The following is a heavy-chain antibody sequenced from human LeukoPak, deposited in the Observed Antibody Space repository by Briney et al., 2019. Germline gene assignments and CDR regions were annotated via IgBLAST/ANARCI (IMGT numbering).Heavy chain of an antibody. CDR2: ISSSSSYI. CDR3: ARLASMVPNY. D-gene: IGHD3-10*01. J-gene: IGHJ4*02. CDR1: GFTFSSYS. V-gene: IGHV3-21*01. Sequence: GGSLRLSCAASGFTFSSYSMNWVRQAPGKGLEWVSSISSSSSYIYYADSVKGRFTISRDNAKNSLYLQMHSLRAEDTAVYYCARLASMVPNYWGQGTLVTVSS.